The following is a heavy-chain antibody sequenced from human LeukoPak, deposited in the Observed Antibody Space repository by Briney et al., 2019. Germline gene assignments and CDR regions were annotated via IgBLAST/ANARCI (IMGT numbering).Heavy chain of an antibody. D-gene: IGHD4-17*01. CDR3: ARGPMTTVRPIDY. CDR1: GYTFTDYY. Sequence: GASVKVSCKSSGYTFTDYYLHWVRQATGQGLEWMGWMNPNSGNTGYAQKFQGRVTMTRNTSISTAYMELSSLRSEDTAVYYCARGPMTTVRPIDYWGQGTLVTVSS. J-gene: IGHJ4*02. CDR2: MNPNSGNT. V-gene: IGHV1-8*02.